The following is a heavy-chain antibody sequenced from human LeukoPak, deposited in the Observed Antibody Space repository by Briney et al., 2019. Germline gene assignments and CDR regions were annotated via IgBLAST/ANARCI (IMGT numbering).Heavy chain of an antibody. CDR2: IIGRGDRT. V-gene: IGHV3-23*01. CDR1: GFTFSSYV. J-gene: IGHJ4*02. Sequence: GGSLRLSCAASGFTFSSYVMNWVRQAPGKGREWVSHIIGRGDRTYYADSVKGRFTISRDNSKNTLFLQMNSLGAEDTAVYYCAKGFSYAYDYWGQGALVTVSS. CDR3: AKGFSYAYDY. D-gene: IGHD3-16*01.